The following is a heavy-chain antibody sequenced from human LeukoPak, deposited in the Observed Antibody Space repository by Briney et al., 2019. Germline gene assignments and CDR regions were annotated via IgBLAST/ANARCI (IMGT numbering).Heavy chain of an antibody. CDR3: AKGTTALDYGDYESVLNYFDY. J-gene: IGHJ4*02. V-gene: IGHV3-23*01. CDR1: GFTFSSYS. CDR2: ISGSGGST. Sequence: GGSLRLSCAASGFTFSSYSMNWVRQAPGKGLEWVSAISGSGGSTYYADSVKGRFTISRDNSKNTLYLQMNSLRAEDTAVYYCAKGTTALDYGDYESVLNYFDYWGQGTLVTVSS. D-gene: IGHD4-17*01.